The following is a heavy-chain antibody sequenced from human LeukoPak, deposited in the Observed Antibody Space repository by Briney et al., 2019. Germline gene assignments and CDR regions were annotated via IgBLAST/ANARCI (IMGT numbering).Heavy chain of an antibody. Sequence: NPSETLSLTCTVSGGSISSYYWSWIRQPPGKGLEWIGYVYYSGSTNYNPSLKSRVTISVDTSNNQFSLKLSSVTAADTAVYYCARAGSGYCPFDDWGQGTLVTVSS. CDR2: VYYSGST. CDR1: GGSISSYY. CDR3: ARAGSGYCPFDD. J-gene: IGHJ4*02. D-gene: IGHD3-22*01. V-gene: IGHV4-59*01.